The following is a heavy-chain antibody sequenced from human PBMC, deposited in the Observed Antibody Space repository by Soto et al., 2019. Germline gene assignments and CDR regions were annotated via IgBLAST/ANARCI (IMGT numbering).Heavy chain of an antibody. CDR1: GGSISSGGYY. V-gene: IGHV4-31*03. J-gene: IGHJ3*02. CDR3: ARSETSRNAFDI. Sequence: SETLSLTCTVSGGSISSGGYYWSWIRQHPGKGLEWIGYIYYSGSTYYNPSLKSRVTISVDMSKNQFSLKLSSVTAADTAVYYCARSETSRNAFDIWGQGTMVTVSS. CDR2: IYYSGST.